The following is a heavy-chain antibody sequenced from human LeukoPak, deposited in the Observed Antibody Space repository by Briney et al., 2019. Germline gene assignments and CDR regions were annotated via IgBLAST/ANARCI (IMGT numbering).Heavy chain of an antibody. CDR1: GGSISSYY. J-gene: IGHJ5*02. Sequence: SETLSLTCTVSGGSISSYYWSWIRQHPGKGLEWIGYIYYSGSTYYNPSLKSRVTISVDTSKNQFSLKLSSVTAADTAVYYCAKAPIFGVVIIAGWFDPWGQGTLVTVSS. D-gene: IGHD3-3*01. V-gene: IGHV4-59*06. CDR3: AKAPIFGVVIIAGWFDP. CDR2: IYYSGST.